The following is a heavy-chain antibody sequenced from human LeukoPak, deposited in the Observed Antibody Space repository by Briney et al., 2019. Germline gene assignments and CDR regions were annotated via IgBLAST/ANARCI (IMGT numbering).Heavy chain of an antibody. Sequence: SETLSLTCTVSGGSISSGDYYWSWIRQPPGKGLEWIGYIFYSGSTYYNPSLKSRVTISVDTSKNQFSLKLSSVTAADTAVYYCARVPDDSSGYHDYWGQGTLVTVSS. D-gene: IGHD3-22*01. J-gene: IGHJ4*02. CDR1: GGSISSGDYY. CDR3: ARVPDDSSGYHDY. CDR2: IFYSGST. V-gene: IGHV4-30-4*08.